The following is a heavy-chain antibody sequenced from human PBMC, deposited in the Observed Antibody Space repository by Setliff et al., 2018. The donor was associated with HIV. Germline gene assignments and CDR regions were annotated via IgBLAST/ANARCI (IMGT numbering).Heavy chain of an antibody. V-gene: IGHV4-39*07. CDR1: SGSISSSSYY. Sequence: SETLSLTCTFSSGSISSSSYYWGWIRQPPRKGLEWIGSIHYSGSTYYKPSLKSRVTISLDTSKNQFSLKLTSVTAADSAMYYCARGLRHTWLFEVSHDAFDIWGQGTLVTVSS. J-gene: IGHJ3*02. CDR2: IHYSGST. CDR3: ARGLRHTWLFEVSHDAFDI. D-gene: IGHD2-21*01.